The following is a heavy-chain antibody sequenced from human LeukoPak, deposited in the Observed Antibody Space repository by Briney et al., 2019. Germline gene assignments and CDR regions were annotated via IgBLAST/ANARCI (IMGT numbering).Heavy chain of an antibody. Sequence: SASVSLTCTASGDSFSSYYLSWIRQPPGKGLEWMGYIYYSGSTNYNPSLKSRVTISVDTSKNQFSLKRSSVTAADTAVYYCARVRTNDHGMVVWGQGATVTVSP. CDR3: ARVRTNDHGMVV. V-gene: IGHV4-59*07. CDR1: GDSFSSYY. CDR2: IYYSGST. J-gene: IGHJ6*01. D-gene: IGHD2-8*01.